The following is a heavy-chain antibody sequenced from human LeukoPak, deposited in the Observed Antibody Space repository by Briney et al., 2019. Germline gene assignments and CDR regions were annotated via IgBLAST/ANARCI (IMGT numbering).Heavy chain of an antibody. Sequence: ASVKVSCKASGYTFTGYYMHWVRQAPGQGLEWMGWINPNSGGTNYAQKFQGRVTMTRDTSISTAYMELSRLRSDDTAVYYCATDSRITIFGVVYYYFDYWGQGTLVTVSS. D-gene: IGHD3-3*01. CDR2: INPNSGGT. CDR3: ATDSRITIFGVVYYYFDY. V-gene: IGHV1-2*02. CDR1: GYTFTGYY. J-gene: IGHJ4*02.